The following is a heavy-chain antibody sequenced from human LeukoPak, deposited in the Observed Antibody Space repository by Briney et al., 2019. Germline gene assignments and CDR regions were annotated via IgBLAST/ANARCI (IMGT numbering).Heavy chain of an antibody. CDR1: GYSFTSSW. CDR3: ARKAAVGTVFDH. Sequence: GESLQISCKGSGYSFTSSWIGWVRQMPGKGLEWTGIIYPGDSDTRYSPSFQGQVTMSADKSISTAYLQWSSLKASDTAMYYCARKAAVGTVFDHWGQGALLTVSS. V-gene: IGHV5-51*01. D-gene: IGHD6-13*01. J-gene: IGHJ4*02. CDR2: IYPGDSDT.